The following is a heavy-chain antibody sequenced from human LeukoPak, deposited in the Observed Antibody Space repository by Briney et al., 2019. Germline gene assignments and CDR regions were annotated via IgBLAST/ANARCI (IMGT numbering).Heavy chain of an antibody. V-gene: IGHV4-38-2*02. CDR2: IYHSGST. D-gene: IGHD3-10*01. Sequence: SETLSLTCTVSSGSIRSYYWTWIRQPPGKGLEWIGSIYHSGSTYYNPSLKSRVTISVDTSKNQFSLKLSSVAAADTAVYYCARGDGYGSGSYLSSWFDPWGQGTLVTVSS. J-gene: IGHJ5*02. CDR3: ARGDGYGSGSYLSSWFDP. CDR1: SGSIRSYY.